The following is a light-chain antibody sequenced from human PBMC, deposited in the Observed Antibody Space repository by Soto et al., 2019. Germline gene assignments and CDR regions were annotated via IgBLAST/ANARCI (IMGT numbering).Light chain of an antibody. J-gene: IGKJ1*01. Sequence: EIVMTQSPATLSVKEGERATLSCRAPPLVNTNLASYHQQPPQPPTLLIYGPSTSATGIPPSFSGSGSGTEFTLTITSLQSDDFAVYYCQQYNSSPRTFGQGTKVDI. V-gene: IGKV3-15*01. CDR1: PLVNTN. CDR2: GPS. CDR3: QQYNSSPRT.